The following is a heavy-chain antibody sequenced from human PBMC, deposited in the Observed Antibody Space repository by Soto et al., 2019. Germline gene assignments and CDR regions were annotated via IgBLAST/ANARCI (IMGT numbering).Heavy chain of an antibody. J-gene: IGHJ4*02. CDR3: TRYVGYDFWSGYLSVALPPFDY. V-gene: IGHV3-49*03. D-gene: IGHD3-3*01. CDR1: GFTFGDYA. CDR2: IRSKAYGGTT. Sequence: GGSLRLSCTASGFTFGDYAMSWFRQAPGKGLEWVGFIRSKAYGGTTEYAASVKGRFTISRDDSKSIAYLQMNSLKTEDTAVYYCTRYVGYDFWSGYLSVALPPFDYWGQGTLVTVSS.